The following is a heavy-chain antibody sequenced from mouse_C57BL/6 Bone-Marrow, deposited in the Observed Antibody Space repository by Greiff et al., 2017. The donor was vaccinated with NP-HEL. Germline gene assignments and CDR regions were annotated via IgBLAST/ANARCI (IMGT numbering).Heavy chain of an antibody. Sequence: VQLQQSGPGLAKPSQTLSLTCSVTGYSITSDYWNWLRKFPGNKLEYMGYISYSGSTYYNPSLKSRISITRDTSKNQYYLQLNSVTTEDTATYYCARWGDYEAMDYGGQGTSVTVSS. CDR2: ISYSGST. CDR1: GYSITSDY. V-gene: IGHV3-8*01. CDR3: ARWGDYEAMDY. J-gene: IGHJ4*01.